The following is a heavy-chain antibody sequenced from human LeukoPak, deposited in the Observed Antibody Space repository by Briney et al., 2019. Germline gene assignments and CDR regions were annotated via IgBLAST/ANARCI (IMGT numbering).Heavy chain of an antibody. D-gene: IGHD5-12*01. J-gene: IGHJ4*02. CDR3: ARDMGRGYSGYDFGY. Sequence: ASVKVSCKASGYTFTGYYMHWVRQAPGQGLEWMGWINPNSGGTNYAQKFQGRVTMTRDTSISTAYMELSRLRSDDTAVYYCARDMGRGYSGYDFGYWGQGTLVTVSS. CDR1: GYTFTGYY. V-gene: IGHV1-2*02. CDR2: INPNSGGT.